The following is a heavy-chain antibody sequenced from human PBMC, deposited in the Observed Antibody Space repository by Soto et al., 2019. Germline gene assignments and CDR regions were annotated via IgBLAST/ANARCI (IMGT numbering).Heavy chain of an antibody. CDR2: IYYSVST. Sequence: SETLSLTCTVSGGSISSYYWSWIRQPPGKGLECIGYIYYSVSTNYNPSLKSRVTISVDTSKNQFSLLLSSVTAADTAVYYCARQRGSYSNWFDPWGQGTLVTVSS. V-gene: IGHV4-59*08. J-gene: IGHJ5*02. CDR3: ARQRGSYSNWFDP. CDR1: GGSISSYY. D-gene: IGHD1-26*01.